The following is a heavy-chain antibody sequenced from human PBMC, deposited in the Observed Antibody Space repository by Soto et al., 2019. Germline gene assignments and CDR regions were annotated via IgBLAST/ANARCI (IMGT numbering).Heavy chain of an antibody. J-gene: IGHJ4*02. Sequence: VQLLESGGGLVQPGGSLRLSCAASGFTFSTYAMTWVRQAPGKGLEWVSTIDGSGGSTYYADSVKGRFTVSRDNSKNTLYLQMNSLRGEDTALYFCAKDGVVSGWYFDYWGQGTLVTVSS. CDR2: IDGSGGST. CDR1: GFTFSTYA. V-gene: IGHV3-23*01. CDR3: AKDGVVSGWYFDY. D-gene: IGHD3-3*01.